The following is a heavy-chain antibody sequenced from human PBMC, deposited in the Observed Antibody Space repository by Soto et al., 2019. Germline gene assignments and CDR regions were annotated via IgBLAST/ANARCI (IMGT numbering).Heavy chain of an antibody. CDR2: ISSSGYI. Sequence: EVQLVESGGGLVKPGGSLRLSCAASGFNFNSYTINWVRQAPGKRLEWLSSISSSGYIFSTDSVRGRFTISRDNAKNSCYRQLTGRGAEDTAVNSGAGDGSGVSCYPGRDVGGQGTTVTVSS. J-gene: IGHJ6*02. CDR1: GFNFNSYT. CDR3: AGDGSGVSCYPGRDV. D-gene: IGHD2-15*01. V-gene: IGHV3-21*01.